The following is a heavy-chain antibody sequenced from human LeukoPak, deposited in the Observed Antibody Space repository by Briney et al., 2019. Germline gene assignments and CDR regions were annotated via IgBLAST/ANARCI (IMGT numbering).Heavy chain of an antibody. V-gene: IGHV1-2*02. CDR2: INTKTGGT. Sequence: GASVKLSCKAAGYTFTVYYIHWVRQAPGPGLEWTGWINTKTGGTSYAQKFHVRVSMTRDTSISTINLALTMLTSDDTAVYYCARATAENDHWGQGPLVTVSS. CDR3: ARATAENDH. CDR1: GYTFTVYY. D-gene: IGHD1-14*01. J-gene: IGHJ4*02.